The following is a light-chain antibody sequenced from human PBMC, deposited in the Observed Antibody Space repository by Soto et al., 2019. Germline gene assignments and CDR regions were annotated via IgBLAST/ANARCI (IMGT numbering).Light chain of an antibody. CDR3: SSYADTNKLV. Sequence: QSVLTQPPSASGSPEQSVTISCTGTSSDVGGYNYVSWYQQHPGKAPKIMIYEVSKRPSGVPDRFSGSKSGNTASLTVSGLAADDEADYYCSSYADTNKLVFGGGTKLTVL. CDR1: SSDVGGYNY. V-gene: IGLV2-8*01. J-gene: IGLJ2*01. CDR2: EVS.